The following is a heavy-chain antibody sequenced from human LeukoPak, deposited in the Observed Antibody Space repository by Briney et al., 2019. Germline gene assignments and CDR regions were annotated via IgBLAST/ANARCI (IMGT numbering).Heavy chain of an antibody. D-gene: IGHD6-19*01. CDR3: ARLQSGYSSGWHFDY. J-gene: IGHJ4*02. CDR1: GGSISSYY. Sequence: ASETLSLTCTVSGGSISSYYWSWIRQPPGKGLEWIGYIYYSGSTNYNPSLKSGVTISVDTSKSQFSLKLSSVTAADTAVYYCARLQSGYSSGWHFDYWGQGTLVTVSS. CDR2: IYYSGST. V-gene: IGHV4-59*08.